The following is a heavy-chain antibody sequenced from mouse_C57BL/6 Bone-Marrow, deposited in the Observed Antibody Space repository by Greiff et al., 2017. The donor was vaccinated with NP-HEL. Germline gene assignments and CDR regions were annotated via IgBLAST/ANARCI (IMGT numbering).Heavy chain of an antibody. D-gene: IGHD1-1*01. V-gene: IGHV14-4*01. CDR1: GFNIKDDY. CDR3: TTGGSSPYAMDY. CDR2: IDPENGDT. J-gene: IGHJ4*01. Sequence: EVQLQQSGAELVRPGASVKLSCTVSGFNIKDDYMHWVKQRPEQGLEWIGWIDPENGDTEYASKFQGKATIPADTSSNTAYLQLSSLTSEDTPVYYGTTGGSSPYAMDYWGQGTSVTVSS.